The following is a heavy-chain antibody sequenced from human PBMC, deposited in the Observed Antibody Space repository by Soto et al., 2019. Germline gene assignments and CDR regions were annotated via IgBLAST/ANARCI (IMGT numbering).Heavy chain of an antibody. CDR3: AKGQQLVYDYFDY. Sequence: PGGSLTLSCAASGFTFSSYAMSWVRQAPGKGLEWVSAISGSGGSTYYADSVKGRFTISRDNSKNTLYLQMNSLRAEDTAVYYCAKGQQLVYDYFDYWVQGTLVTVSS. CDR2: ISGSGGST. V-gene: IGHV3-23*01. J-gene: IGHJ4*02. CDR1: GFTFSSYA. D-gene: IGHD6-13*01.